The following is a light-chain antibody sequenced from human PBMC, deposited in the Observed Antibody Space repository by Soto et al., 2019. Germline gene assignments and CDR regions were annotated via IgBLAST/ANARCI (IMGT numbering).Light chain of an antibody. J-gene: IGKJ4*01. CDR2: AAS. V-gene: IGKV1-39*01. CDR3: QESYSTPLP. CDR1: QGISSN. Sequence: DIQMTKSKSSLSASVGDRVTITCRASQGISSNLNWYQQKPWKAPKLLIYAASSLQSGVPSRFSGGGSGTDFTLTISSLQTEDLATYSCQESYSTPLPFGGGAKVDIK.